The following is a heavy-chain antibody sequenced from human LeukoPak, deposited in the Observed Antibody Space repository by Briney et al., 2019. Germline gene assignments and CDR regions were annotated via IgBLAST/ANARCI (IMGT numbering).Heavy chain of an antibody. J-gene: IGHJ4*02. D-gene: IGHD4-11*01. Sequence: GGSLRLSCAASGFTFSSYGMHWVRQAPGKGLEWVAFIRYDGSNKYYADSVKGRFTISRDNSKNTLYLQMNSLRAEDTAVYYCAKDHSFYSNYGYYFDYWGQGTLVTVSS. V-gene: IGHV3-30*02. CDR3: AKDHSFYSNYGYYFDY. CDR1: GFTFSSYG. CDR2: IRYDGSNK.